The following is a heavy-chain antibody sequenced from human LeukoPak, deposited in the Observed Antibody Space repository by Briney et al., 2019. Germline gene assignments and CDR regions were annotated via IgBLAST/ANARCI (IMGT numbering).Heavy chain of an antibody. J-gene: IGHJ4*02. CDR1: GFTFSSYA. CDR3: ARGKKSGNMGYHFDY. D-gene: IGHD5-12*01. V-gene: IGHV3-23*01. Sequence: GGSLRLSCAASGFTFSSYAMSWVHQAPGKGLEWVSAISGSGGSTYYADSVKGRFTISRDNGKNSLYLQMNSLRAEDTAVYYCARGKKSGNMGYHFDYWGQGTLVTVSS. CDR2: ISGSGGST.